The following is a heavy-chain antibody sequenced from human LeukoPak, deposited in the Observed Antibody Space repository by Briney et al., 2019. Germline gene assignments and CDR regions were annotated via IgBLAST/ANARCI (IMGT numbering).Heavy chain of an antibody. CDR3: TRDWRNKAFDY. V-gene: IGHV3-74*01. CDR1: GFSIKNYW. D-gene: IGHD3-3*01. CDR2: IRSDGGAT. Sequence: PGGSLRLSCAASGFSIKNYWMHWVRQAPGKGLVWVSRIRSDGGATDYADSVKGRFTISRDNAKNTLYLQMNSLRVEDTALYYCTRDWRNKAFDYWGQGTLVTVSS. J-gene: IGHJ4*02.